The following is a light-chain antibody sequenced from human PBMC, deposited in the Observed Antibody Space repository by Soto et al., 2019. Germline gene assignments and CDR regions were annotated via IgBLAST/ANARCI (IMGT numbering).Light chain of an antibody. CDR3: QQYDNLPLT. J-gene: IGKJ4*01. CDR1: QDINNY. V-gene: IGKV1-33*01. Sequence: DIQMMQSPSSLSASVGDRVTITCQASQDINNYINWYQQKPGKAPKLLIYDASTLETGVPFRFSGSGPGTDYTFTIRSLQPEDIATYYCQQYDNLPLTFGGGTKVEI. CDR2: DAS.